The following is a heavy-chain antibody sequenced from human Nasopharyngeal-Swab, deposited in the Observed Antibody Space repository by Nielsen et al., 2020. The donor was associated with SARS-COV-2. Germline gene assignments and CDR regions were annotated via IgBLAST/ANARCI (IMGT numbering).Heavy chain of an antibody. CDR3: ARGVEDSSGWIDYFDY. D-gene: IGHD6-19*01. V-gene: IGHV3-30*04. CDR2: ISYDGSNK. Sequence: GESLKISCAASGFTFSSYAMHWVRQAPGKGLEWVAVISYDGSNKYYADPVKGRFTISRDNSKNTLYLQMNSLRAEDTAVYYCARGVEDSSGWIDYFDYWGQGTLVTVSS. CDR1: GFTFSSYA. J-gene: IGHJ4*02.